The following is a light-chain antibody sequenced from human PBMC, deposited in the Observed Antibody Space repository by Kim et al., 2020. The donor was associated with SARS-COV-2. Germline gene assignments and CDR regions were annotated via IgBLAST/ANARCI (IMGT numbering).Light chain of an antibody. J-gene: IGLJ3*02. CDR1: GSDVGTYDY. CDR2: DVD. Sequence: QSITITCTRMGSDVGTYDYVSWFQHHPGRVPKLIIFDVDKRPSGISARFSGSKSGNTASLTISGLQAEDEATYYCASYTSVTTSLVFGGGTQLTVL. CDR3: ASYTSVTTSLV. V-gene: IGLV2-14*03.